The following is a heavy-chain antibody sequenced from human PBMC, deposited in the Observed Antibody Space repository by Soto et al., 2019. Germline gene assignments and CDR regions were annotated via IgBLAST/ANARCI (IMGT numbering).Heavy chain of an antibody. V-gene: IGHV4-30-4*01. J-gene: IGHJ4*02. CDR1: GGSISSGDYY. D-gene: IGHD2-15*01. Sequence: PSETLSLTCTVSGGSISSGDYYWSWIRQPPGKGLEWIGYIYYSGSTYYNPSLKSRVTISVDTSKNQFSLKLSSVTAADTAVYYCARGVNLLLGADYFDYWGQGTLVTVSS. CDR3: ARGVNLLLGADYFDY. CDR2: IYYSGST.